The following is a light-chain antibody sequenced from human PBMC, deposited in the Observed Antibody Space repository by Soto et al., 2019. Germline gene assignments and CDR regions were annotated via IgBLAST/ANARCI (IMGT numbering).Light chain of an antibody. V-gene: IGKV3-15*01. CDR1: QSIGNN. J-gene: IGKJ5*01. CDR3: QQYNNWPPIT. CDR2: GAS. Sequence: EIVMTQSPATLSVSPGERATLSCRASQSIGNNLAWYQHKPGQAPSLLIYGASTRASGVPVRFSGSGSKTEFTLTISSLQAEDFAVYYCQQYNNWPPITFGQGTRLEIK.